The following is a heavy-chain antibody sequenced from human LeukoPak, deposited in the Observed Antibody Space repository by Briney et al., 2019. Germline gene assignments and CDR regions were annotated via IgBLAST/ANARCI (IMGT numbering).Heavy chain of an antibody. CDR2: IYWGVTT. CDR3: AKPRFAQATYYFDY. Sequence: GGSLRLSCAASGFSVTNNYMSWVRQAPGKGLEWVAVIYWGVTTFYADSVKGRFIISKDNSKNTLYLQMNSLRAEDTAVYYCAKPRFAQATYYFDYWGQGTLVTVSS. V-gene: IGHV3-53*05. CDR1: GFSVTNNY. J-gene: IGHJ4*02.